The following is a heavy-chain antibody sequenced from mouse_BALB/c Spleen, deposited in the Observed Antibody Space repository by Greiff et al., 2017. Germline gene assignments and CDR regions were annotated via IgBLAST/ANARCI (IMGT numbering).Heavy chain of an antibody. J-gene: IGHJ3*01. CDR3: ARGGNYGWFAY. V-gene: IGHV1-7*01. CDR1: GYTFTSYW. Sequence: QVQLQQSGAELAKPGASVKMSCKASGYTFTSYWMHWVKQRPGQGLEWIGYINPSTGYTEYNQKFKDKATLTADKSSSTAYMQLSSLASEDSAVYYCARGGNYGWFAYWGQGTLVTVSA. D-gene: IGHD2-1*01. CDR2: INPSTGYT.